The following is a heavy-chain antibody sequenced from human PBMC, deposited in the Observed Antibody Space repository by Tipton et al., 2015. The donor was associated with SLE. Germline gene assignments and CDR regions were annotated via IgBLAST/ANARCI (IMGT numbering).Heavy chain of an antibody. CDR2: INHSGST. J-gene: IGHJ5*02. CDR1: GGSFSGYY. V-gene: IGHV4-34*01. CDR3: ARGESDYYGSGSPWSWFDP. Sequence: TLSLTCAVYGGSFSGYYWSWIRQPPGKGLEWIGEINHSGSTNYNPSLKSRVTISVDTSKNQFSLKLSSVTAADTAVYYCARGESDYYGSGSPWSWFDPWGQGTLVTVSS. D-gene: IGHD3-10*01.